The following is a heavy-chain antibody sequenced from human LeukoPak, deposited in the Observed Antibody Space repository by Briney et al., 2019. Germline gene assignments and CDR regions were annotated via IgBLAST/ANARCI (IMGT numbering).Heavy chain of an antibody. CDR2: IHPGDSDT. V-gene: IGHV5-51*01. D-gene: IGHD4-23*01. Sequence: GESLKICCKGSGYSFTSYWIGWVRQMPGKGLEWMGIIHPGDSDTRYSPSFQGQVTISADKSISTAYLQWSSLKASDTAMYYCARRQWDYGGNSNLFDYWGQGTLVTVSS. CDR1: GYSFTSYW. J-gene: IGHJ4*02. CDR3: ARRQWDYGGNSNLFDY.